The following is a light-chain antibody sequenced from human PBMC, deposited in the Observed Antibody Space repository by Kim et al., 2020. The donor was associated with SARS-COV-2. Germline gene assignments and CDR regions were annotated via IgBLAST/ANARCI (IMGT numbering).Light chain of an antibody. J-gene: IGLJ3*02. CDR1: ISDVGGYDS. V-gene: IGLV2-14*03. CDR2: DVN. CDR3: SSYTSSTTLM. Sequence: GQSITISCTGTISDVGGYDSVSWYQHHPTKAPKVIIYDVNKRPSGVSNRFSGSKSGNTASLTISALQAEDEADYYCSSYTSSTTLMFGGGTQLTVL.